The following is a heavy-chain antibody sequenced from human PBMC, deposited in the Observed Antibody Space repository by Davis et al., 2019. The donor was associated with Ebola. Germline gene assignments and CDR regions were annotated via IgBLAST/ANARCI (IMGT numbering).Heavy chain of an antibody. J-gene: IGHJ5*02. CDR3: ARDSQVVVAALGLAWHWFDP. V-gene: IGHV3-48*02. Sequence: GESLKISCAASGFTFNYYAMSWIRQAPGKGLEWVSYISSSGSTIYYADSVKGRFTISRDNAKNSLYLQMNSLRDEDTAVYYCARDSQVVVAALGLAWHWFDPWGQGTLVTVSS. CDR2: ISSSGSTI. CDR1: GFTFNYYA. D-gene: IGHD2-15*01.